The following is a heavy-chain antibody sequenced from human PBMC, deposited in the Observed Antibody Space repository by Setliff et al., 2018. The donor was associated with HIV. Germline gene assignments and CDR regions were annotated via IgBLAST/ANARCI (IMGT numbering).Heavy chain of an antibody. V-gene: IGHV3-9*03. CDR3: AKGYSASWSYYFHY. Sequence: PGGSLRLSCAASGFTFDDYAMHWVRRAPGKGLEWVSGISWNSGSIGYADSVKGRFAISRDNAKNSLYLQMNNLRAEDMALYYCAKGYSASWSYYFHYWGQGTQVTVSS. J-gene: IGHJ4*02. CDR2: ISWNSGSI. CDR1: GFTFDDYA. D-gene: IGHD5-12*01.